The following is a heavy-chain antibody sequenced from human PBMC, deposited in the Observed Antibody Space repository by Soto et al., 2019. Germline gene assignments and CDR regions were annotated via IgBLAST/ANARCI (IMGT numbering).Heavy chain of an antibody. Sequence: GGSLRLSCAASGFTFSSYAMHWVRQAPGKGLEWVAVISYDGSNKYYADSVKGRFTISRDNSKNTLYLQMNSLRAEDTAVYYCARVPWMGATYYYYGMDVWGQGTTVTVSS. V-gene: IGHV3-30-3*01. CDR3: ARVPWMGATYYYYGMDV. CDR1: GFTFSSYA. J-gene: IGHJ6*02. D-gene: IGHD1-26*01. CDR2: ISYDGSNK.